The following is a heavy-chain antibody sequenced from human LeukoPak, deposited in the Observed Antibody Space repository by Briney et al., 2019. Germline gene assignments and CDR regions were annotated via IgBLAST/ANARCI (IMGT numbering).Heavy chain of an antibody. CDR2: IYYSGST. J-gene: IGHJ6*03. CDR3: ARDGAGYCSSTSCYRGGYYYYYMDV. V-gene: IGHV4-59*01. Sequence: PSETLSLTCTVSGGSISSYYWSWIRHPPGRGLEWIGYIYYSGSTNYNPSLKSRVTISVDTSKNQFSLKLSSVTAADTAVYYCARDGAGYCSSTSCYRGGYYYYYMDVWGKGTTVTVSS. CDR1: GGSISSYY. D-gene: IGHD2-2*02.